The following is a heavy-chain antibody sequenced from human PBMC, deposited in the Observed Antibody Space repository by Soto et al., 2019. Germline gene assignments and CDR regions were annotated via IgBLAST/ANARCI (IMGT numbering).Heavy chain of an antibody. Sequence: GGSLRLSCAASGFTFSDYYMSWIRQAPGKGLEWVSYISSSSSYTNYADSVKGRFTISRDNAKNSLYLQMNSLRAEDTAVYYCARFLYYGSGSYYNGANWGQGTLVTVSS. D-gene: IGHD3-10*01. CDR2: ISSSSSYT. CDR1: GFTFSDYY. CDR3: ARFLYYGSGSYYNGAN. V-gene: IGHV3-11*03. J-gene: IGHJ4*02.